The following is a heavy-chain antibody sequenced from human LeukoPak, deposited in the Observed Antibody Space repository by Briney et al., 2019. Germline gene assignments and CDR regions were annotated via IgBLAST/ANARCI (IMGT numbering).Heavy chain of an antibody. V-gene: IGHV1-69*04. D-gene: IGHD3-10*01. Sequence: SVKVSCKASGGTFSSYAISWVRQAPGQGLEWMGRIIPILGIANYAQKFQGRVTITADKSTSTAYMELSSLRSEDTAVYYCARDRGLLWFGELLYWFDPWGQGTLVTVSS. CDR3: ARDRGLLWFGELLYWFDP. J-gene: IGHJ5*02. CDR2: IIPILGIA. CDR1: GGTFSSYA.